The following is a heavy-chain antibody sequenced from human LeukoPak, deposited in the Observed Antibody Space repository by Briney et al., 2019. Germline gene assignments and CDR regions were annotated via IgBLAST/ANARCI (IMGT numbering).Heavy chain of an antibody. CDR2: INHSGST. V-gene: IGHV4-34*01. Sequence: PSETLSLTCAVYGGSFSGYYWSWIRQPPGKGLEWIGEINHSGSTNYNPSLKSRVTISVDTSKNQFSLKLSSVTAADTAVYYCAGRWLSSSGWSSTFDYWGQGTLVTVSS. CDR1: GGSFSGYY. CDR3: AGRWLSSSGWSSTFDY. J-gene: IGHJ4*02. D-gene: IGHD6-19*01.